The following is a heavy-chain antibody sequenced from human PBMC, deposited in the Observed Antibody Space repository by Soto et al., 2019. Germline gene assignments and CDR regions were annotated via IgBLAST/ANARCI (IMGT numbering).Heavy chain of an antibody. CDR2: INPLSGIP. CDR1: GGTFVRHV. J-gene: IGHJ4*02. Sequence: QVQLVQSGAEVKKPESSVKVSCKTSGGTFVRHVISWVRQAPGQGPEWMGKINPLSGIPNYAQKFQDRDNFTADTDSSTAYMELSSLRSDDTAVYYCATPACAATWCSPSHNLDHWGQGTLVTVSS. D-gene: IGHD2-2*01. V-gene: IGHV1-69*09. CDR3: ATPACAATWCSPSHNLDH.